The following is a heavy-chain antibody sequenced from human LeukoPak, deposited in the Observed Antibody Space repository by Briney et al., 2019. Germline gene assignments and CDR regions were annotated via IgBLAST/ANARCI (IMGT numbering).Heavy chain of an antibody. CDR3: ARRGASGNWFDP. D-gene: IGHD1-26*01. J-gene: IGHJ5*02. CDR2: IYTSGST. Sequence: ASETLSLTCTVSGGPISGYYWSWIRQPPGKGLEWIGYIYTSGSTNYNPSLKSRVTISVDTSKNQFSLKLSSVTAADTAVYYCARRGASGNWFDPWGQGTLVTVSS. V-gene: IGHV4-4*09. CDR1: GGPISGYY.